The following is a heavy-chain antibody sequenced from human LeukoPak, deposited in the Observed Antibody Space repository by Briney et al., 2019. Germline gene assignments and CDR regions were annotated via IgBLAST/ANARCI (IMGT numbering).Heavy chain of an antibody. CDR3: ARDSYSYPKYYFDY. CDR1: GFTFSSSD. CDR2: ISYDGSNK. J-gene: IGHJ4*02. D-gene: IGHD5-18*01. Sequence: GGSLRLSCAASGFTFSSSDIHWVRQAPGKGLEWVAFISYDGSNKYYADSVKGRFTISRDNSKNTLYLQMNSLRAEDTAVYYCARDSYSYPKYYFDYWGQGTLVTVSS. V-gene: IGHV3-30*03.